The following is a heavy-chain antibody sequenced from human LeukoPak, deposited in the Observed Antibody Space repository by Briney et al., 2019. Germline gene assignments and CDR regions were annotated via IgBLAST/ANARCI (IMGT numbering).Heavy chain of an antibody. CDR1: GGSISSGSYY. D-gene: IGHD5-18*01. CDR3: AREVSPWDTAMVNGGVDY. Sequence: PSETLSLTCTVSGGSISSGSYYWSWIRQPAGKGLEWIGRIYTSGSTNYNPSLKSRVTISVDTSKNQFSLKLSSVTAADTAVYYCAREVSPWDTAMVNGGVDYWGQGTLVTVSS. CDR2: IYTSGST. J-gene: IGHJ4*02. V-gene: IGHV4-61*02.